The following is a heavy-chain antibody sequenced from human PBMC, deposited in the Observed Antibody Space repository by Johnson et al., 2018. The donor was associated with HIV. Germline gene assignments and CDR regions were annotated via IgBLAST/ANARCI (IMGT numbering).Heavy chain of an antibody. CDR2: ISYDGSNK. V-gene: IGHV3-30*19. D-gene: IGHD4-23*01. Sequence: QVQLVESGGGVVQPGGSLRLSCAASGFTFSSYGIHWVRQAPGKGLEWVAVISYDGSNKYYADSVKGRFTISRDNSKNTLYLQMNSLRAEDTAVYYCARGYGGNYDAFDIWGQGTMVTVSS. J-gene: IGHJ3*02. CDR3: ARGYGGNYDAFDI. CDR1: GFTFSSYG.